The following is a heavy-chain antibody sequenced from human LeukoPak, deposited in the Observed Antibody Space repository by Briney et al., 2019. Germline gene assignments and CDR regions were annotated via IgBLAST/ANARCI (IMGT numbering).Heavy chain of an antibody. CDR3: AREGGGYRLFEF. CDR1: SFTFSKTW. D-gene: IGHD2-15*01. V-gene: IGHV3-11*06. J-gene: IGHJ4*02. CDR2: ISGRATNT. Sequence: GGSLRLSCASSSFTFSKTWMSWVRQTPGRGLEWISYISGRATNTEYADSVKVRFTISRDNAENTLYLQMDNLRAEDTAVYYCAREGGGYRLFEFWGQGLLVTVSS.